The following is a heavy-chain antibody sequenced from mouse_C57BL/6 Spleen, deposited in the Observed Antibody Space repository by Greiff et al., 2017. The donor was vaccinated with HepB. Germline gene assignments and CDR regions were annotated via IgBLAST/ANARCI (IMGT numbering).Heavy chain of an antibody. CDR2: ISNLAYSI. Sequence: EVQVVESGGGLVQPGGSLKLSCAASGFTFSDYGMAWVRQAPRKGPEWVAFISNLAYSIYYADPVTGRFTISRENAKNTLYLEMSSLRSEDTAMYYCARKGDYYGSSYWYFDVWGTGTTVTVSS. D-gene: IGHD1-1*01. CDR1: GFTFSDYG. J-gene: IGHJ1*03. V-gene: IGHV5-15*01. CDR3: ARKGDYYGSSYWYFDV.